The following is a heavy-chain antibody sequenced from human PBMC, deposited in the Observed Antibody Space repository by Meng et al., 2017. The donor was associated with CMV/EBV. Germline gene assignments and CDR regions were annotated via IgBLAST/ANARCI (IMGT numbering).Heavy chain of an antibody. J-gene: IGHJ5*02. CDR2: ISSSSSTI. CDR1: GFTFSSYS. D-gene: IGHD3-3*01. CDR3: ARDQYDFWSDPNWFDP. Sequence: GESLKISCAASGFTFSSYSMNWVRQAPGKGLEWVSYISSSSSTIYYADSVKGRFTISRDNAKNSLYLQMNSLRAEDTAVYYCARDQYDFWSDPNWFDPWGQGTLGT. V-gene: IGHV3-48*04.